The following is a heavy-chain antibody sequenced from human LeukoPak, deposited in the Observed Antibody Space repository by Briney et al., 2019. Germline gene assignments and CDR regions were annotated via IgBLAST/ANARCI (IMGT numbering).Heavy chain of an antibody. CDR1: GFTFSSYA. Sequence: GGSLRLSCAASGFTFSSYAMHWVRQAPGKGLEWVAVISYDGSNKYYADSVKGRFTISRDNSKNTLYLQMNSLRAEDTAVYYRARGSLNFDYWGQGTLVTVSS. V-gene: IGHV3-30-3*01. CDR3: ARGSLNFDY. CDR2: ISYDGSNK. J-gene: IGHJ4*02.